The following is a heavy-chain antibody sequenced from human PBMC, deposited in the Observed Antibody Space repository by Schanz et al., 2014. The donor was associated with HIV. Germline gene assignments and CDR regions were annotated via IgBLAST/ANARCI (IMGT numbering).Heavy chain of an antibody. Sequence: QVQLVQSGAEVKKPGASVKVSCKASGYTFTSYGISWVRQAPGQGLEWMGWISASNGHTNYAEKVQGRVTMTIDTSTSTAFMELRGLISDDTAVYYCARVTMIRGNMFFDYWGQGTLVTVSS. CDR3: ARVTMIRGNMFFDY. J-gene: IGHJ4*02. D-gene: IGHD3-10*01. V-gene: IGHV1-18*01. CDR2: ISASNGHT. CDR1: GYTFTSYG.